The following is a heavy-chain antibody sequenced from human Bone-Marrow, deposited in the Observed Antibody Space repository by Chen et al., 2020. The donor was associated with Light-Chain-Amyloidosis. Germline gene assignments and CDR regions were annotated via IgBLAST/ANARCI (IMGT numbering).Heavy chain of an antibody. CDR3: AREVAGGRYYYYYYMDV. J-gene: IGHJ6*03. CDR2: INSDGSST. CDR1: GFTFSSYW. D-gene: IGHD6-13*01. Sequence: EVQLVESGGGLVQPGGSLSLSCAASGFTFSSYWMHWVRQAPGKGLVWVSRINSDGSSTSYADSVKGRFTISRDNAKNTLYLQMNSLRAEDTAVYYCAREVAGGRYYYYYYMDVWGKGTTVTVSS. V-gene: IGHV3-74*01.